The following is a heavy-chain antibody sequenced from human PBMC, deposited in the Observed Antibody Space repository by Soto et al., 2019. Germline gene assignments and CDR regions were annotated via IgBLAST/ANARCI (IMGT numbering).Heavy chain of an antibody. V-gene: IGHV1-18*01. CDR2: ISAYNGNT. J-gene: IGHJ6*02. CDR3: AIVIGYYYHRDV. Sequence: QVQLVQSGGEVKKPGASVKVSCKVSGYTFTTYDLSWVRQAPGQVLEWMGWISAYNGNTNYAQNLQGRVTMTTDTSTSTAYIELRSLRSADTAVYYCAIVIGYYYHRDVCGQGTTVPVSS. CDR1: GYTFTTYD. D-gene: IGHD3-22*01.